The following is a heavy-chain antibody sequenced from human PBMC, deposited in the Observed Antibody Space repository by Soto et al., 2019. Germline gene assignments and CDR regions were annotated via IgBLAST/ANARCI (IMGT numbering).Heavy chain of an antibody. D-gene: IGHD3-10*01. CDR3: ARQYYYGSGNEFYYYYGMDV. J-gene: IGHJ6*02. CDR1: GGSISSGDYY. CDR2: IYYSGST. Sequence: PSETLSLTCTVSGGSISSGDYYWSWIRQPPGKGLEWIGYIYYSGSTYYNPSLKSRVTISVDTSKNQFSLKLSSVTAADTAVYYCARQYYYGSGNEFYYYYGMDVWGQGTTVTVSS. V-gene: IGHV4-30-4*01.